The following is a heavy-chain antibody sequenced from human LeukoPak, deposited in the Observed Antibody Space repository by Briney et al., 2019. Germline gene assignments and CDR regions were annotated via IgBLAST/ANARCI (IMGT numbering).Heavy chain of an antibody. V-gene: IGHV1-2*02. Sequence: ASVKVSCKASGYTFTGYYMHWVRQAPGQGLEWMGWINPNSGGTNYAQKFQGRVTITADESTSTAYMELSSLRSEDTAVYYCATIRCWGQGTLVTVSS. CDR1: GYTFTGYY. CDR2: INPNSGGT. CDR3: ATIRC. D-gene: IGHD4-17*01. J-gene: IGHJ4*02.